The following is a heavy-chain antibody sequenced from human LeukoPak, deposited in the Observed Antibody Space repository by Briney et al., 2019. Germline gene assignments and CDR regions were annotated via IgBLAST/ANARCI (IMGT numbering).Heavy chain of an antibody. D-gene: IGHD3-10*01. CDR3: ARYGGSGTYFFDF. Sequence: SETLSLTCAVSGGSISSGGYAWSWIRQPPGTGLEWIGYIYDSGSTYYNPSLQSRVTVSLDRSKNQFSLKLSSVTAADTAVYYCARYGGSGTYFFDFWGQGTLVTVSS. CDR2: IYDSGST. J-gene: IGHJ4*02. CDR1: GGSISSGGYA. V-gene: IGHV4-30-2*01.